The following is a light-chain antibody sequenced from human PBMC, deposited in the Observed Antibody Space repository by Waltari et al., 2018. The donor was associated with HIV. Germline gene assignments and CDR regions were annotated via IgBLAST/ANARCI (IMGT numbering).Light chain of an antibody. Sequence: QSALTQPASVSGSPGQSITISCTGTSSDVGSYNPVSWYQQHPGKATKPMIYEVSKRPSGVSNRFSGSKSDNTASLTISGLQAEDEADYYCCSYAGSSTFVVFGGGTKLTVL. CDR1: SSDVGSYNP. V-gene: IGLV2-23*02. J-gene: IGLJ2*01. CDR2: EVS. CDR3: CSYAGSSTFVV.